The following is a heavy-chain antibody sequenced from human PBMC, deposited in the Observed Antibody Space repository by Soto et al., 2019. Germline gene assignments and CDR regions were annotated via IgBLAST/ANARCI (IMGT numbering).Heavy chain of an antibody. CDR3: ARVVIVATIHQYYFDY. J-gene: IGHJ4*02. CDR2: IYYGGST. CDR1: GGSVSSGSYY. Sequence: ASETLSLTCTVSGGSVSSGSYYWSWIRQPPGTGLEWIGYIYYGGSTNYNPSLKSRVTISVDTSKNQFSLKLSSVTAADTAVYYCARVVIVATIHQYYFDYGGQGTLVTVSS. V-gene: IGHV4-61*01. D-gene: IGHD5-12*01.